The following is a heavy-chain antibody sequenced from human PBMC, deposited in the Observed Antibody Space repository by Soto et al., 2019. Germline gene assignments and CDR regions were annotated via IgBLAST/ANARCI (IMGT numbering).Heavy chain of an antibody. CDR3: ARAGGYSYGWGYYGMDV. CDR1: GDSVSSKSAA. Sequence: QTVTLPDAISGDSVSSKSAAWNWIMQCPSRGLEWLGRTYYSGKWYNDYAVSVKSRITINPDTPKNQFSLQLNSVPPEDTAVYSCARAGGYSYGWGYYGMDVWAKLTTVIVSS. J-gene: IGHJ6*04. D-gene: IGHD5-18*01. CDR2: TYYSGKWYN. V-gene: IGHV6-1*01.